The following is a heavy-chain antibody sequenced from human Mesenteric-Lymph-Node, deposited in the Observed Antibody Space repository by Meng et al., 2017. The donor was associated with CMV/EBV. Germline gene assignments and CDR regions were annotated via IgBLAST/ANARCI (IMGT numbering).Heavy chain of an antibody. D-gene: IGHD6-13*01. Sequence: GGSLRLSCAASGFTFSSYAMHWVRQAPGKGLEWVAVISYDGSNRNFADSVRGRFTISRDNFKNTVFLQMNSLRAEDTAVYYCVRMPGIAGSRAFEYWGQGTLVTVSS. CDR1: GFTFSSYA. J-gene: IGHJ4*02. CDR3: VRMPGIAGSRAFEY. V-gene: IGHV3-30*04. CDR2: ISYDGSNR.